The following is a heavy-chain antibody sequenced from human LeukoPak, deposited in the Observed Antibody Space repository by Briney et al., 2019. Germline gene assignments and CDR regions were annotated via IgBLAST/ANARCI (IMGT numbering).Heavy chain of an antibody. CDR2: IYYSGSA. V-gene: IGHV4-39*01. CDR1: GGSISTNSYY. J-gene: IGHJ4*02. CDR3: ARANPTRDPLLGPLTFNAN. D-gene: IGHD3-10*01. Sequence: SETLSLTCTVSGGSISTNSYYWGWIREPPGKGLEWIESIYYSGSAYYNPSLKSRVTISVDTSKNQFSLKLSSVTAADTAVYNYARANPTRDPLLGPLTFNANWVQGTMVTVSS.